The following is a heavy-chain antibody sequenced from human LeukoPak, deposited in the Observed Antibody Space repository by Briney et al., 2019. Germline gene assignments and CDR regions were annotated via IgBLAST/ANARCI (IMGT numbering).Heavy chain of an antibody. V-gene: IGHV4-34*01. CDR2: INHSGST. D-gene: IGHD3-3*02. CDR1: GGSFSGHY. J-gene: IGHJ4*02. Sequence: SETLSLTCAVYGGSFSGHYWSWIRQPPGKGLEWIGEINHSGSTNYNPSLKSRVTISVDTSKNQFSLKLSSVTAADTAMYYCAIRIDPFDYWGQGTLVTVSS. CDR3: AIRIDPFDY.